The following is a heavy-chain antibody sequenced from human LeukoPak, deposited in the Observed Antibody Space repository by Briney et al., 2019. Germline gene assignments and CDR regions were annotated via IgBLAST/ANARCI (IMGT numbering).Heavy chain of an antibody. CDR2: INPNSGGT. CDR1: GYTFAGYY. CDR3: AGYSSSSGDANRGFYYYMDV. V-gene: IGHV1-2*02. Sequence: ASVKVSCKASGYTFAGYYMHWVRQAPGQGLGWRGWINPNSGGTNYAQKFQGRVTMTRDTSISPAYMELSRLRSADTAVYYCAGYSSSSGDANRGFYYYMDVWGKGTTVTVSS. D-gene: IGHD6-6*01. J-gene: IGHJ6*03.